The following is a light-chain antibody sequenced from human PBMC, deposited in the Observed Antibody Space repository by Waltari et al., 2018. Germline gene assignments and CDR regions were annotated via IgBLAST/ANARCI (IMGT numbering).Light chain of an antibody. V-gene: IGKV1-39*01. J-gene: IGKJ2*01. CDR3: QQSYSTQYT. CDR1: QSISND. Sequence: DIQMTQSPSSLSASVGDRFTITCRASQSISNDLSWYQQKPGRAPNLLISGASSLQSGVPSRFSGSASGTDFTLTISSLQPEDFATYYCQQSYSTQYTFGQGTKLEIK. CDR2: GAS.